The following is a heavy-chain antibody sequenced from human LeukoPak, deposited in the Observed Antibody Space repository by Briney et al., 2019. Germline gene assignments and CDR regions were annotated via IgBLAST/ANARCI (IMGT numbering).Heavy chain of an antibody. D-gene: IGHD3-10*01. CDR1: GFTFSSYS. V-gene: IGHV3-21*01. Sequence: GGSLRLSCAASGFTFSSYSMNWVRQAPGKGLEWVSSISSSSSYIYCADSVKGRFTISRDNAKNSLYLQMNSLRAEDTAVYYCARDRGRAAGVFDLWGRGTLVTVSS. CDR2: ISSSSSYI. J-gene: IGHJ2*01. CDR3: ARDRGRAAGVFDL.